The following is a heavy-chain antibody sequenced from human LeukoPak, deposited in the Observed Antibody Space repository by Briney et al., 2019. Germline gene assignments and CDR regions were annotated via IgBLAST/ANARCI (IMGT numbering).Heavy chain of an antibody. CDR1: GFTFSSYA. V-gene: IGHV3-30-3*01. D-gene: IGHD1-1*01. Sequence: GRSLRLSCAASGFTFSSYAMHWVRQAPGKGLEWVAVISYDGSNKYYADSVKGRFTISRDNSKNTLCLQMNSLRAEDTAVYYCARDFSPSTTGTTGIDYWGQGTLVTVSS. CDR3: ARDFSPSTTGTTGIDY. CDR2: ISYDGSNK. J-gene: IGHJ4*02.